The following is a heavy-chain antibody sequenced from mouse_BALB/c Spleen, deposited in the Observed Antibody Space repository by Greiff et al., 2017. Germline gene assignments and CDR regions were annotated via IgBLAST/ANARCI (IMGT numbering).Heavy chain of an antibody. CDR2: ISNGGGST. J-gene: IGHJ4*01. CDR3: ARQGGNYAMDY. V-gene: IGHV5-12-2*01. CDR1: GFTFSSYT. Sequence: DVHLVESGGGLVQPGGSLKLSCAASGFTFSSYTMSWVRQTPEKRLEWVAYISNGGGSTYYPDTVKGRFTISRDNAKNTLYLQMSSLKSEDTAMYYCARQGGNYAMDYWGQGTSVTVSS.